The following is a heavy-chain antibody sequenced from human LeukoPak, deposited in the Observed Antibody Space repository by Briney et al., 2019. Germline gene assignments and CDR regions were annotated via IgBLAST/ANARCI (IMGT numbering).Heavy chain of an antibody. CDR3: ARERGTLAVAGDAFDI. CDR1: GYTFTGYY. CDR2: INPNSGGT. Sequence: ASVKVSCKASGYTFTGYYMHWVRQAPGEGLEWMGWINPNSGGTKYAQKFQGRVTMTRDTSINTAYMEVRRLTSDDTAVYYCARERGTLAVAGDAFDIWGQGTMVTVSS. J-gene: IGHJ3*02. D-gene: IGHD6-19*01. V-gene: IGHV1-2*02.